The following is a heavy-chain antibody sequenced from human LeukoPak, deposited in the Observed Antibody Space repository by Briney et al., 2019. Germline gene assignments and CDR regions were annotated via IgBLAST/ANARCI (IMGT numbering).Heavy chain of an antibody. CDR3: ARDLYDFWSGYPNWFDP. D-gene: IGHD3-3*01. J-gene: IGHJ5*02. CDR2: ISYDGSNK. V-gene: IGHV3-30*03. Sequence: PGRSLRLSCAASGFTFSSYGMHWVRQAPGKGLEWVAVISYDGSNKYYADSVKGRFTISRDNSKNTLYLQMNSLRAEDTAVYYCARDLYDFWSGYPNWFDPWGQGTLVTVSS. CDR1: GFTFSSYG.